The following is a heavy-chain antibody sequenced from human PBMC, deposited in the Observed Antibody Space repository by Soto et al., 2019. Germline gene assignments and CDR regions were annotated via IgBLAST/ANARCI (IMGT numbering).Heavy chain of an antibody. CDR2: INHSGST. V-gene: IGHV4-34*01. D-gene: IGHD2-8*01. CDR3: ARPTADCTNGVCYFDY. Sequence: QVQLQQWGAGLLKPSETLSLTCAVYGGSFSGYYWSWIRQPPGKGLEWIGEINHSGSTNYNPSLKSRVTTSVDTSKNQFSLKLSSVTAADTAVYYCARPTADCTNGVCYFDYWGQGTLVTVSS. J-gene: IGHJ4*02. CDR1: GGSFSGYY.